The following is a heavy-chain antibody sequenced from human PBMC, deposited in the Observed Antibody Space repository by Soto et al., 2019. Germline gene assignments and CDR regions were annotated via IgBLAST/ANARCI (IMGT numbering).Heavy chain of an antibody. CDR1: GETFNSDY. V-gene: IGHV1-46*02. J-gene: IGHJ5*02. D-gene: IGHD3-3*01. Sequence: APVKVSCKTPGETFNSDYLNWVHHAPGQGLGWMGVINPHGGSTKYAQKFQGRVTMTRDTSRSTVYMELRSLRSDDTAIYYCARSSGGNFGIIIEGSNWFDPWGQGTLVTVSS. CDR3: ARSSGGNFGIIIEGSNWFDP. CDR2: INPHGGST.